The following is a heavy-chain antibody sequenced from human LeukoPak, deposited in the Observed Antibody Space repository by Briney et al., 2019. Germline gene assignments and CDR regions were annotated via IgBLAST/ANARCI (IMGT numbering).Heavy chain of an antibody. V-gene: IGHV4-39*07. CDR2: TFYNGRT. CDR3: ARDHYDSSGYPFDY. J-gene: IGHJ4*02. Sequence: PSETLSLTCTVSGDSISGSSYYWGWIRQPPGKGLEWIGSTFYNGRTYYKPSLKGRVTISVDTSKNQFSLKLSSVTAADTAVYYCARDHYDSSGYPFDYWGQGTLVTVSS. D-gene: IGHD3-22*01. CDR1: GDSISGSSYY.